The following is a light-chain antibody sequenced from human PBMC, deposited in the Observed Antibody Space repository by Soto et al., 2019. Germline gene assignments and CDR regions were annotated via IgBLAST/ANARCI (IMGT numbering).Light chain of an antibody. CDR3: CSYAPSRTSVV. CDR2: YGS. J-gene: IGLJ2*01. Sequence: QSALTQPASVSGSPGQSITISCTGTSSDVGSYKLVSWYQQYPGKAPKPMIYYGSERPSGVSNRFSGSKSGNTSSLTVSGLQAEDEADYYCCSYAPSRTSVVFGGGTKLTVL. V-gene: IGLV2-23*01. CDR1: SSDVGSYKL.